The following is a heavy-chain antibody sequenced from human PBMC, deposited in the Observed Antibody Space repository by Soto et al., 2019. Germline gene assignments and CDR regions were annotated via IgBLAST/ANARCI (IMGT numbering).Heavy chain of an antibody. CDR3: ATAYSGSYYNIYYYYYMDV. CDR2: ISNNGGST. J-gene: IGHJ6*03. CDR1: GFAFSTYG. Sequence: GGSLRLSCAASGFAFSTYGMHWVRQAPGKGLEYVSSISNNGGSTYYGNSVKVRFTISRDNSKNTVYLQMGSLRAEDMAVYYCATAYSGSYYNIYYYYYMDVWGKGTTVTVSS. V-gene: IGHV3-64*01. D-gene: IGHD3-10*01.